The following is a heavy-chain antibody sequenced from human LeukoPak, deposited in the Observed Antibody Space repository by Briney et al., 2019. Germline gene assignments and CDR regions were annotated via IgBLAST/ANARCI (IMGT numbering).Heavy chain of an antibody. Sequence: GESLKISCKGSGYRFTSYWIGWVRPMPGKGLEWMGIIYPGDSDTRYSPSFQGQVTISADKSISTAYLQWSSLKASDTAMYYCARQYNWNDFGVRHWGQGTLVTVSS. CDR1: GYRFTSYW. CDR3: ARQYNWNDFGVRH. V-gene: IGHV5-51*01. CDR2: IYPGDSDT. D-gene: IGHD1-20*01. J-gene: IGHJ1*01.